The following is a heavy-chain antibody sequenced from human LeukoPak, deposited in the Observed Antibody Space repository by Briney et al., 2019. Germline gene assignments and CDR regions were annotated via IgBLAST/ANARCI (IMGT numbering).Heavy chain of an antibody. D-gene: IGHD3-22*01. V-gene: IGHV3-7*01. Sequence: QPGGSLRLSCAASGFTFSSYWMSWVRQAPGKGLEWVANIKQDGSEKYYVDSVKGRFTISRDNAKNSLYLQMNSLRAEDTAVYYCASLPYYDSSGYYYGGWGQGTLVTVSS. CDR1: GFTFSSYW. CDR3: ASLPYYDSSGYYYGG. CDR2: IKQDGSEK. J-gene: IGHJ4*02.